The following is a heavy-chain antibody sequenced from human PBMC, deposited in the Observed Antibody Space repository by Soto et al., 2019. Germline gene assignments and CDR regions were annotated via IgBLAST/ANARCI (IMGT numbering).Heavy chain of an antibody. Sequence: QVQMVQSGAEVKKPGASVRVSCKASGFSFSSYGIGWVRQAPGQGLEWMGWISVDNGSRKYAQKIQGRVTMTTDTSTSTAYMDLRSLRSDDTAVYYCARGYWENTFDYWGQGTLVIVSP. D-gene: IGHD1-26*01. CDR2: ISVDNGSR. CDR3: ARGYWENTFDY. J-gene: IGHJ4*02. V-gene: IGHV1-18*04. CDR1: GFSFSSYG.